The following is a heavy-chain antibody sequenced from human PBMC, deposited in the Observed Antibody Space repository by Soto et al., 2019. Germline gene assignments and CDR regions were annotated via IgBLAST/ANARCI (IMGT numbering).Heavy chain of an antibody. CDR3: ARVLRGGSYGMDV. D-gene: IGHD3-10*01. J-gene: IGHJ6*02. CDR2: ILYSGST. CDR1: GGSISSGDYY. Sequence: QVQLQEAGPGLVKPSQTLSLTCTVSGGSISSGDYYWSWIRQHPGKGLQWIGYILYSGSTYYNPALKSRVTISVDASKNQVPLKMSSVTAADTAVYYCARVLRGGSYGMDVWGQGTTVTVSS. V-gene: IGHV4-31*03.